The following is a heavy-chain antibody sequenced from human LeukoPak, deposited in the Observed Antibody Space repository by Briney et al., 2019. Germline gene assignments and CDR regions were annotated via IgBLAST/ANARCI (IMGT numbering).Heavy chain of an antibody. CDR1: GFTFSSYA. V-gene: IGHV3-30*17. Sequence: GGSLRLSCAASGFTFSSYAMHWVRQAPGKGLEWVAVISYDGSNKYYADSVKGRFTISRDNSKNTLYLQMNSLRAEDTAVYYCARNSYYYDSSGYWPARWGQGTLVTVSS. J-gene: IGHJ4*02. CDR2: ISYDGSNK. CDR3: ARNSYYYDSSGYWPAR. D-gene: IGHD3-22*01.